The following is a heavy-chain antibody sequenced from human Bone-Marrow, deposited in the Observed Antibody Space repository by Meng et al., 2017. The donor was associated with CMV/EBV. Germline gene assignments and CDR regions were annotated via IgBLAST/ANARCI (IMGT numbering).Heavy chain of an antibody. J-gene: IGHJ6*02. CDR1: GFTFSTYW. D-gene: IGHD6-6*01. V-gene: IGHV3-49*04. CDR3: TRDRAARRSRYYGMDV. Sequence: GGSLRLSCAASGFTFSTYWMSWVRQAPGKGLEWVGFIRSKAYGGTTEYAASVKGRFTISRDDSKSIAYLQMNSLKTEDTAVYYCTRDRAARRSRYYGMDVWGQGTTVTVSS. CDR2: IRSKAYGGTT.